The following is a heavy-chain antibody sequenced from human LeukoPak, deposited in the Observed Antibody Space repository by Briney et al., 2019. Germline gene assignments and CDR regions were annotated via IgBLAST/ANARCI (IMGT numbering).Heavy chain of an antibody. CDR3: VKGPSPFDY. J-gene: IGHJ4*02. V-gene: IGHV3-30*18. CDR2: ISYDESKK. Sequence: GRSLRLSCAASGFTFSVNGMHWVRQAPGKGLEWVAVISYDESKKYYADSVKGRFTISRDSSSNTLYLQMNSLRDEDTAVYFCVKGPSPFDYWGQGTLVTVSS. CDR1: GFTFSVNG.